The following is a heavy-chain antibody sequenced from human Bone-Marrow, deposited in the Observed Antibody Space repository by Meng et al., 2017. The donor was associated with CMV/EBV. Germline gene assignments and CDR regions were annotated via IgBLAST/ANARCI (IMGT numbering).Heavy chain of an antibody. V-gene: IGHV3-30-3*01. J-gene: IGHJ4*02. CDR1: GFTFSSYA. CDR2: ISYDGSNK. CDR3: AKGSGYYYGSGSYLDY. Sequence: GEPLKISCPASGFTFSSYAMHWVCQAPGKGLEWVAVISYDGSNKYYADSVKGRFTISRDNSKNTLYLQMNSLRAEDTAVYYCAKGSGYYYGSGSYLDYWGQGTLVTVSS. D-gene: IGHD3-10*01.